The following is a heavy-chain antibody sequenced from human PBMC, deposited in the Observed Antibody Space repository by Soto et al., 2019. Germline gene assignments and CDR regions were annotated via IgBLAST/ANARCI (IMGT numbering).Heavy chain of an antibody. Sequence: QLQLQESGPGLVKPSETLSLTCTVSGGSISSSSHYWGWIRQPPGKGLEWIGSIYYSGSTYYNPSLKSRVTISVDTSKNQFSLKLSSVTAADTAVYYCASLYATGDSGSNVDDCWGQGTLVTVSS. D-gene: IGHD5-12*01. J-gene: IGHJ4*02. CDR3: ASLYATGDSGSNVDDC. V-gene: IGHV4-39*01. CDR2: IYYSGST. CDR1: GGSISSSSHY.